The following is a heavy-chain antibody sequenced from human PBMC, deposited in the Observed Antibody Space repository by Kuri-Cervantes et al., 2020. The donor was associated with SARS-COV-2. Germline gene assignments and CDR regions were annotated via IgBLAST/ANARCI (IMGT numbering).Heavy chain of an antibody. J-gene: IGHJ4*02. Sequence: GESLKISCAASGFTFSDYYMSWIRQAPGKGLEWVSYISSSGSTIYYADSVKGRFTISRGNAKNPLYLQMNSLRAEDTAVYYCAPRGEGSGFDYWGQGTLVTVSS. CDR3: APRGEGSGFDY. V-gene: IGHV3-11*04. CDR1: GFTFSDYY. D-gene: IGHD3-16*01. CDR2: ISSSGSTI.